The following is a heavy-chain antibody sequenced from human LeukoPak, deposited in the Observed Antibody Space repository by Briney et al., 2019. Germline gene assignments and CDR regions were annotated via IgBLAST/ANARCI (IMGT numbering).Heavy chain of an antibody. V-gene: IGHV3-30*02. CDR2: IRYDGSNK. J-gene: IGHJ6*03. Sequence: GRSLRLSCAASGFTFSSYAMHWVRQAPGKGLEWVAFIRYDGSNKYYADSVKGRFTISRDNSKNTLYLQMNSLRAEDTAVYYCAKDEGHYYYYMDVWGKGTTVTVSS. CDR3: AKDEGHYYYYMDV. CDR1: GFTFSSYA.